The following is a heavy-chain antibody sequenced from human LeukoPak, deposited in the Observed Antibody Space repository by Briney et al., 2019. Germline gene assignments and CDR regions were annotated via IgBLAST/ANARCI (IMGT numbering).Heavy chain of an antibody. V-gene: IGHV3-7*03. CDR1: GFTFSTYW. J-gene: IGHJ4*02. Sequence: GGSPRLSCAASGFTFSTYWMSWVRQAPRKGLEWVANIKQDGSEKYYVDSVKGRFTISRDNAKNSLYLQMNSLRAEDTAVYYCARVEGYSYGYFDYWGQGTLVTVTS. D-gene: IGHD5-18*01. CDR2: IKQDGSEK. CDR3: ARVEGYSYGYFDY.